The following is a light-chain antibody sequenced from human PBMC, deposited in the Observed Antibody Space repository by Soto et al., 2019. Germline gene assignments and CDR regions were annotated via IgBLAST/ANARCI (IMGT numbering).Light chain of an antibody. CDR3: LLYYGGARV. CDR1: TGAVTSDYS. V-gene: IGLV7-43*01. J-gene: IGLJ2*01. Sequence: QAVVTQEPSLTVSPGGTVTLTCASRTGAVTSDYSPTWFQQKPGQAPRTLMYSTSNKHSWTPARFSVSLLGGKAALTLSGVQPEDEAEYYCLLYYGGARVFGGGTKLTVL. CDR2: STS.